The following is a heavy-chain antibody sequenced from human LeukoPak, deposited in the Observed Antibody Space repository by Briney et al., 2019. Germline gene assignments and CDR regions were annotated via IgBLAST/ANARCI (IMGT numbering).Heavy chain of an antibody. CDR1: GGSFSGYY. D-gene: IGHD3-3*01. CDR3: ARGGFWSGRTVDAFDI. CDR2: INHSGST. Sequence: SETLSLTCAVYGGSFSGYYWSWIRQPPGKGLEWIGEINHSGSTNYNPSLKSRVTISVDTSKNQFSLKLSSVTAADTAVYYCARGGFWSGRTVDAFDIWGQGTMVTVSS. V-gene: IGHV4-34*01. J-gene: IGHJ3*02.